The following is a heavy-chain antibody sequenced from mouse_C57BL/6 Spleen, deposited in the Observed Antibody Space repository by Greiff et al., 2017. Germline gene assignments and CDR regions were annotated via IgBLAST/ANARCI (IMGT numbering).Heavy chain of an antibody. CDR1: GYSITSDY. D-gene: IGHD2-2*01. J-gene: IGHJ1*03. CDR3: ARQGYHCYFDV. Sequence: EVKLMESGPGLAKPSQTLSLTCSVTGYSITSDYWTWIRKFPGNKLEYMGYISDSGSTYYNPSLKSRISITRDTSKNQSYLQLNTVTTEDTATYYCARQGYHCYFDVWGTGTTVTVSS. CDR2: ISDSGST. V-gene: IGHV3-8*01.